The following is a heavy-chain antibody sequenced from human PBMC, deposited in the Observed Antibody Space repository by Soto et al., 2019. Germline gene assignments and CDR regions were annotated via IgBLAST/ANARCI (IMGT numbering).Heavy chain of an antibody. CDR1: GGSISSSSYY. D-gene: IGHD3-10*02. J-gene: IGHJ4*02. CDR2: IYYTGST. V-gene: IGHV4-39*01. CDR3: ARELCSGSYIDY. Sequence: QLQLQESGPGLVKPSETLSLTCTVSGGSISSSSYYWGWIRQPPGKGLEWIGNIYYTGSTHYNPSLKSRVTMSVDTSKNQFSLKLTSVTAADTAVYYCARELCSGSYIDYWGQGTLVTVSS.